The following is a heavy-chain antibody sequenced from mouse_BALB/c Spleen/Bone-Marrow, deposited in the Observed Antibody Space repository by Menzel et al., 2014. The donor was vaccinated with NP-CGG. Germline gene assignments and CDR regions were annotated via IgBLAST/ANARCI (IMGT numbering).Heavy chain of an antibody. D-gene: IGHD3-3*01. CDR2: INPSNGGT. Sequence: QVQLKQSGTELVKPGASVKLSCKASGYTFTSYYMFWVKQRPGQGLEWIGEINPSNGGTVFNEKFKSKVTLTVDKSSSTAYIQLSGLTSEDSAVYYCIRSAGTGFAYRGQGTLVTVS. CDR3: IRSAGTGFAY. V-gene: IGHV1-53*01. CDR1: GYTFTSYY. J-gene: IGHJ3*01.